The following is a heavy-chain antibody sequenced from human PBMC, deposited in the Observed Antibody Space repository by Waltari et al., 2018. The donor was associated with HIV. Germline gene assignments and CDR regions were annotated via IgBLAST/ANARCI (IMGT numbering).Heavy chain of an antibody. J-gene: IGHJ4*02. CDR3: ARYAKWEPFFY. CDR2: IYHSGST. CDR1: GYSIRSGYY. D-gene: IGHD1-26*01. Sequence: QVQLQESGPGLVKPSETLSLTCAVSGYSIRSGYYWGWIRRPPGKGLEWIGSIYHSGSTYYNPSLKSRVTISVDTSKNRFSLKLSSVTAADTAVYYCARYAKWEPFFYWGQGTLVTVSS. V-gene: IGHV4-38-2*01.